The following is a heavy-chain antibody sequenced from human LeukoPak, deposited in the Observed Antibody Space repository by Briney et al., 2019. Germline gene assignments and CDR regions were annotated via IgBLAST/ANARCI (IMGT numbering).Heavy chain of an antibody. Sequence: GGSLRLSCAASGFTFSSYGMHWVRQAPGKGLEWVAVISYDGSNKFYADSVKGRFTISRDNSKNTLYLQMNSLRAGDTAVYYCAKDLELYGMDVWGQGTTVTVSS. D-gene: IGHD1-26*01. CDR3: AKDLELYGMDV. CDR1: GFTFSSYG. V-gene: IGHV3-30*18. CDR2: ISYDGSNK. J-gene: IGHJ6*02.